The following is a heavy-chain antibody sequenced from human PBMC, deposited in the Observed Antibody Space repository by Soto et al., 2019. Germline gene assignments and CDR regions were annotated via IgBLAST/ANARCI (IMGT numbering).Heavy chain of an antibody. CDR1: GGTFSSYA. J-gene: IGHJ4*02. CDR3: ARARWGSGWYGGGAGFDY. Sequence: QVQLVQSGAEVKKPGASVKVSCKASGGTFSSYAISWVRQAPGQGLEWMGGIIPIFGTANYAQKFQGRVTITADEATSTAYMELSSLRSEDTAVDYCARARWGSGWYGGGAGFDYWGQGTLVTVSS. D-gene: IGHD6-19*01. CDR2: IIPIFGTA. V-gene: IGHV1-69*01.